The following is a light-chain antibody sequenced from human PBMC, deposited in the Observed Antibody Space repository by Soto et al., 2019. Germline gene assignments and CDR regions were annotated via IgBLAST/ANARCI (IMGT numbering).Light chain of an antibody. CDR3: NSYTGSGIV. CDR2: EVS. CDR1: SSDVGGYNY. J-gene: IGLJ1*01. V-gene: IGLV2-14*01. Sequence: QSVLTQPASVSGSPVQSITISCTGTSSDVGGYNYVSWYQHHPGKAPKLMIYEVSNRPSGVSYRFSGSKSGNTASLTISGLQAEDEADYYCNSYTGSGIVFGTGTKATVL.